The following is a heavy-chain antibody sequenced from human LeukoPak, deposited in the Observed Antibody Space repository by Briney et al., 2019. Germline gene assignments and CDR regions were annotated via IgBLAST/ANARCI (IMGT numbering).Heavy chain of an antibody. V-gene: IGHV1-18*01. CDR2: ISAYNGNT. Sequence: ASVKVSCKASGYTFTTYGISWVRQAPGQGLEWMGWISAYNGNTNYAQKLQGRVTMTTDTSTSTAYMELRSLRSDDTAVYYCARSSSVTIPGYYFDYWGQGTLVTVSS. J-gene: IGHJ4*02. CDR1: GYTFTTYG. D-gene: IGHD2-21*01. CDR3: ARSSSVTIPGYYFDY.